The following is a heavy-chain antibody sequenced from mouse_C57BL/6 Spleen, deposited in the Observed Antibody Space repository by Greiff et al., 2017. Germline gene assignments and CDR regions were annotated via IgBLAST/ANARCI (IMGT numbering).Heavy chain of an antibody. Sequence: DVKLQESGPGLVKPSQSLSLTCSVTGYSITSGYYWNWIRQFPGNKLEWMGYISYDGSNNYNPSLKNRISITRDTYKNQFFLKLNSVTPEDTAPYYCARDVDGYYFDYWGQGTTLTVSS. CDR2: ISYDGSN. J-gene: IGHJ2*01. CDR3: ARDVDGYYFDY. D-gene: IGHD2-3*01. V-gene: IGHV3-6*01. CDR1: GYSITSGYY.